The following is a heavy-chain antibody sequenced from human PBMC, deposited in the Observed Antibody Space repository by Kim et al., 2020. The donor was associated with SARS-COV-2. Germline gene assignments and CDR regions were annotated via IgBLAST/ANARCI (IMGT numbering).Heavy chain of an antibody. CDR3: ARATNDCGDYGDY. Sequence: TKKFKGRATITADESTSTAYMELSSLRSEDTAVYYCARATNDCGDYGDYWGQGTLVTVSS. D-gene: IGHD4-17*01. J-gene: IGHJ4*02. V-gene: IGHV1-69*01.